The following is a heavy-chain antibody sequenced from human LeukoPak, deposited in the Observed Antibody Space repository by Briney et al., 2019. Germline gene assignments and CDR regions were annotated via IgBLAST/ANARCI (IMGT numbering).Heavy chain of an antibody. D-gene: IGHD3-3*01. CDR3: ARAILTASGSVWYFDL. V-gene: IGHV4-31*03. CDR1: GGSISSGRYW. CDR2: VYSSGST. Sequence: SQTLSLTCTVSGGSISSGRYWRSWIRQHPGKGLEWIGYVYSSGSTYYSPSLRSRLSMSVDTSKNQFSLNLRSATAADTAVYYCARAILTASGSVWYFDLWGRGTLVTVSS. J-gene: IGHJ2*01.